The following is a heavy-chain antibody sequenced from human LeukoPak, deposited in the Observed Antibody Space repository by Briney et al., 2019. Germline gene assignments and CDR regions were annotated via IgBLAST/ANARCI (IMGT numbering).Heavy chain of an antibody. V-gene: IGHV3-30*03. Sequence: GGSLRLSCAASGFTFSNYWMHWVRQAPGKGLEWVAVISYDGSNKYYADSVKGRFTISRDNSKNTLYLQMNSLRAEDTAVYYCARDLFYYGSGSYYAFDYWGQGTLVTVSS. J-gene: IGHJ4*02. CDR2: ISYDGSNK. CDR3: ARDLFYYGSGSYYAFDY. D-gene: IGHD3-10*01. CDR1: GFTFSNYW.